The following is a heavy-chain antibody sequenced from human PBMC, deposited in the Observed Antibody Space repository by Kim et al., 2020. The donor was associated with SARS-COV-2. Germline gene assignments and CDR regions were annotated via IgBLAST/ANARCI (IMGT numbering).Heavy chain of an antibody. CDR1: GFTFSDYA. Sequence: GGSLRLSCAGSGFTFSDYALHWVRRAPGKGLEYVSAITRSGDGSFYADSVEGRFTISRDNSKNTLYLQMNSLRLEDTSLYYCVRYGRNYGAVLWGQGTLVIVSS. CDR2: ITRSGDGS. CDR3: VRYGRNYGAVL. D-gene: IGHD5-18*01. V-gene: IGHV3-64D*06. J-gene: IGHJ4*02.